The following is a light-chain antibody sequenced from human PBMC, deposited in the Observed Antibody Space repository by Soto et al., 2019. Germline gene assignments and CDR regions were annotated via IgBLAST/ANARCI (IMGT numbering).Light chain of an antibody. CDR1: QSVLYSSNNKNY. J-gene: IGKJ2*01. CDR3: QQYESTPPT. Sequence: DIVMTQSPDSLAVSLGERATINCKSSQSVLYSSNNKNYLAWYQQRPGQPPKLLIYWASTRESVVPDRFSGSGSGTDFTLTITSPQAEDVAVYYCQQYESTPPTFGQGTKLEIK. CDR2: WAS. V-gene: IGKV4-1*01.